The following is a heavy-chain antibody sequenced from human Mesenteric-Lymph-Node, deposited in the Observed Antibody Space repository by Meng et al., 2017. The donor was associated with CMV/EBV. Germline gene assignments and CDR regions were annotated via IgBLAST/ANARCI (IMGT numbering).Heavy chain of an antibody. J-gene: IGHJ3*02. CDR1: GYFFNRYG. CDR2: INPSGGST. D-gene: IGHD3-22*01. V-gene: IGHV1-46*02. Sequence: ASVKVSCKASGYFFNRYGISWVRQAPGQGLEWMGIINPSGGSTSYAQKFQGRVTMTRDTSTSTVYMELSSLRSEDTAVYYCARRFIGDWSDSSGSSNDAFDIWGQGTMVTVSS. CDR3: ARRFIGDWSDSSGSSNDAFDI.